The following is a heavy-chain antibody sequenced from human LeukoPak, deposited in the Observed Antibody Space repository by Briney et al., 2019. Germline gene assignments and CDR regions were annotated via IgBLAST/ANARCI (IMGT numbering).Heavy chain of an antibody. Sequence: GESLKISCRGSGYTFENHWIAWVRQLPGQGLEWMGIIYPDDSDTTYSPSFEGQVTISVDKSINTAYLQWNSLEASDTAIYYCARQGVAVAGTLWLDRWGQGTLVTVSS. CDR3: ARQGVAVAGTLWLDR. CDR2: IYPDDSDT. V-gene: IGHV5-51*01. J-gene: IGHJ5*02. CDR1: GYTFENHW. D-gene: IGHD6-19*01.